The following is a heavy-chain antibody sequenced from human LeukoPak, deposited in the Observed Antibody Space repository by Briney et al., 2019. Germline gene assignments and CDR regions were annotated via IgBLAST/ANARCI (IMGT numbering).Heavy chain of an antibody. CDR2: ITGSGGNT. CDR1: GFIFSSYS. Sequence: GGSLRLSCAASGFIFSSYSMSWVRQAPGKGLEWVSVITGSGGNTYYADSVKGRFTISRDNAKNTVYLQMNSLRVEDTAVYYCATASAETGTFVYWGQGTLVTVSS. CDR3: ATASAETGTFVY. J-gene: IGHJ4*02. D-gene: IGHD6-19*01. V-gene: IGHV3-23*01.